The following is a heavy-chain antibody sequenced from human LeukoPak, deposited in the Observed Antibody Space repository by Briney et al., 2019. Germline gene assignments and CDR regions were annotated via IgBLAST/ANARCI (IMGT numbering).Heavy chain of an antibody. J-gene: IGHJ6*03. V-gene: IGHV4-39*01. CDR2: IYYSGDT. CDR1: GGSINSTRYY. D-gene: IGHD4-11*01. CDR3: ATGSMTTQYYYYFHMDV. Sequence: SETLSLTCTVSGGSINSTRYYWGWIRQPPGKGLEWIGSIYYSGDTHYNPSLRSRVTISVDTSKNQFSLRMHSMTAADTSFYYCATGSMTTQYYYYFHMDVWGPGTTVTVSS.